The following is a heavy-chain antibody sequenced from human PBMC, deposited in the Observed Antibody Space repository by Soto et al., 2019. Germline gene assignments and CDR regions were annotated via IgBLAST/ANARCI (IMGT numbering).Heavy chain of an antibody. V-gene: IGHV3-74*01. CDR2: INSDGSST. D-gene: IGHD2-21*02. CDR3: ARVYCGGDCYPYYSRDAFDI. J-gene: IGHJ3*02. CDR1: GFTFSSYW. Sequence: PGGSLRLSCAASGFTFSSYWMHWVRQAPGKGLVWVSRINSDGSSTSYADSVKGRFTISRDNAKNTLYLQMNSLRAEDTAVYYCARVYCGGDCYPYYSRDAFDIWGQGT.